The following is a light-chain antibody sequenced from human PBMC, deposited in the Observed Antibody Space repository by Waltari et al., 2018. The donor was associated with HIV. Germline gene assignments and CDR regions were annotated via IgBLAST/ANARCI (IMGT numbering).Light chain of an antibody. J-gene: IGLJ1*01. CDR3: CSYANSSASCYV. V-gene: IGLV2-23*01. Sequence: QSALTQPASVSGSPGQSITISCTGTSSDVGTYNLVSWYQQPPGEAPILILFGAGGRPSGVSSRCSGVRSGNTASLTSAGLQAEDEAEYYCCSYANSSASCYVVGSGTKVTVL. CDR2: GAG. CDR1: SSDVGTYNL.